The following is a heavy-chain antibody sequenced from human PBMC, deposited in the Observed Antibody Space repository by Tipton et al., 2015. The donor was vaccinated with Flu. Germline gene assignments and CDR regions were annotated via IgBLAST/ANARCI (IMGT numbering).Heavy chain of an antibody. CDR1: GDSMNSYY. CDR3: ASTSNYGRRIEPNFDY. J-gene: IGHJ4*02. V-gene: IGHV4-4*07. CDR2: IYASGST. D-gene: IGHD4-11*01. Sequence: QLVQSGAEVKPSETLSLTCTVSGDSMNSYYWSWIRHPAGKGLEWIGRIYASGSTTYNPSLKSRVTMSLDTSKNQFSLKLSSVTAADTAVYYCASTSNYGRRIEPNFDYWGQGTLVTVSS.